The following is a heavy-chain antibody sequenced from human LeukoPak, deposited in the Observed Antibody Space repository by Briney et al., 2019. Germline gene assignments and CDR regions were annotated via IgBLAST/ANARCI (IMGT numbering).Heavy chain of an antibody. Sequence: ASAKVSCKGSGYTFTRYGITWVRQAPGQGLEWMGWISTYNGDTKYAQKLQGRATMTRDTSTNTAYMELRSLRSDDTAVYYCARDPSNTSGRYIFFDFWGQGTLVAVSS. V-gene: IGHV1-18*01. CDR1: GYTFTRYG. D-gene: IGHD6-25*01. CDR2: ISTYNGDT. J-gene: IGHJ4*02. CDR3: ARDPSNTSGRYIFFDF.